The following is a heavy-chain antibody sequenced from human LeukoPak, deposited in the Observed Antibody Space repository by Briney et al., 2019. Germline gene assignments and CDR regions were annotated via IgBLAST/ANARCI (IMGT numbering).Heavy chain of an antibody. D-gene: IGHD1-7*01. CDR1: GFTFSSYS. J-gene: IGHJ5*02. CDR3: ARGQGPRIAGTTGPDP. CDR2: ISSSSSYI. Sequence: AGGSLRLSRAASGFTFSSYSMNWVRQDPRRGMGWVSSISSSSSYIYYADSVKGRFTISRDNAKNSLYLQMNSLRAEDTAVYYWARGQGPRIAGTTGPDPWGQGTLVTVSS. V-gene: IGHV3-21*01.